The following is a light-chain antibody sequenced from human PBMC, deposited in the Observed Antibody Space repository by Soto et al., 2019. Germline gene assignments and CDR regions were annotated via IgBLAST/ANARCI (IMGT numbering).Light chain of an antibody. Sequence: QSVLTQPPSVSGAPGQRVTISCTGSSSNIGAGYDVHWYQQLPGTAPKLLIYNNRNRPSGVPDRFSGTKSGTSASLAITGLQAEDEADYYCQSYDSSLSGYGFGTGTKLTVL. V-gene: IGLV1-40*01. J-gene: IGLJ1*01. CDR1: SSNIGAGYD. CDR2: NNR. CDR3: QSYDSSLSGYG.